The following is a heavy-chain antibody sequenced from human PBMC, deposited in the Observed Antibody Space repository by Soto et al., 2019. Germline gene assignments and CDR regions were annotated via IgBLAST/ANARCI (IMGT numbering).Heavy chain of an antibody. Sequence: QITLKESGPTLVKPTQTLTLTCTFSGFSLTTIGVGVGWIRQPPGKALEWLALLYWNDDKRYSPSLKHRLTIYKPNSKNQVVISMSNMDPVDTATYYCVSGSFPNWFDPWGRGTLVTVSS. V-gene: IGHV2-5*01. CDR3: VSGSFPNWFDP. D-gene: IGHD3-10*01. CDR1: GFSLTTIGVG. CDR2: LYWNDDK. J-gene: IGHJ5*02.